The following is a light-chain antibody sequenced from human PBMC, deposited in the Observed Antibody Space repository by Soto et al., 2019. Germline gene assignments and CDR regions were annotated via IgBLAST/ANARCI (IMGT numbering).Light chain of an antibody. J-gene: IGKJ1*01. CDR2: AAS. V-gene: IGKV1-8*01. CDR1: QDTSSY. CDR3: QQYYGFPRT. Sequence: AIRMTQSPSSLSASPGDRVTITCRASQDTSSYLAWYQQKPGKAPKLLMYAASTLQSGVPSRFSGSGSGTDFTLTISFLQSEDFATYSCQQYYGFPRTFGQGTKVEIK.